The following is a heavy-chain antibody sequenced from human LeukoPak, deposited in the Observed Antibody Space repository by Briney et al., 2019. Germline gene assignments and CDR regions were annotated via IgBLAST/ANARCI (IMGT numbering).Heavy chain of an antibody. V-gene: IGHV1-69*04. CDR1: GGTFSSYA. CDR2: IIPILGIA. D-gene: IGHD2-8*02. Sequence: SVKVSCKASGGTFSSYAISWVRQAPGQGLEWMGRIIPILGIANYAQKFQGRVTITADKSTSTAYMELSSLRSEDTAVYYCARVAVSGPTGWFDSWGQGTLVIVSS. CDR3: ARVAVSGPTGWFDS. J-gene: IGHJ5*01.